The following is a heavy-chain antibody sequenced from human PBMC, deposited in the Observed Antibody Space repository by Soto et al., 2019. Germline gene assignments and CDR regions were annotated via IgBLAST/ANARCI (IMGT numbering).Heavy chain of an antibody. J-gene: IGHJ4*02. CDR1: GGSISSGGYS. D-gene: IGHD2-21*01. Sequence: QLQLQESGSGLVKPSQTLSLTCAVSGGSISSGGYSWSWIRQPPGKGLEWIGYIYHSGSTYYNPSLKSXXTXSXXRSKNQFCLKLSSVTAADTAVYYCARDRYGGEFDYWGQGTLVTVSS. CDR2: IYHSGST. V-gene: IGHV4-30-2*01. CDR3: ARDRYGGEFDY.